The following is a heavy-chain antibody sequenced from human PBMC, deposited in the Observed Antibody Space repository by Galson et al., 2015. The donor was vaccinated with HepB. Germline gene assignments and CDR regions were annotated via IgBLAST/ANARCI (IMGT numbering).Heavy chain of an antibody. CDR2: INPNSGGT. V-gene: IGHV1-2*04. CDR1: GYTLTGYY. Sequence: SVKVSCKASGYTLTGYYMHWVRQAPGQGLEWMGWINPNSGGTNYAQKFQGWVTMTRDTSISTAYMELSRLRSDDTAVYYCARGLSSSLYYFDYWGQGTLVTVSS. J-gene: IGHJ4*02. D-gene: IGHD3-16*02. CDR3: ARGLSSSLYYFDY.